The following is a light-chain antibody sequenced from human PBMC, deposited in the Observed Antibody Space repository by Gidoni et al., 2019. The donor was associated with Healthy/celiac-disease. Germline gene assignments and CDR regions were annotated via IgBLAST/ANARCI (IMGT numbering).Light chain of an antibody. CDR2: WAS. Sequence: IVMTQSPDSLAMSLGERATINCKSSQSVFYSSNNKNYLAWYQQKPGQPPKLLIYWASARETGVPDRFSGSGSGTDFTLTISSLQAEDVAVYYCQQYYSTPLTFGGGTKVEIK. J-gene: IGKJ4*01. CDR1: QSVFYSSNNKNY. V-gene: IGKV4-1*01. CDR3: QQYYSTPLT.